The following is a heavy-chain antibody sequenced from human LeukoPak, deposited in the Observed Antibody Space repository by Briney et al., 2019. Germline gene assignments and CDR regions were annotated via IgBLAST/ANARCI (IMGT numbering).Heavy chain of an antibody. CDR2: INWNGGST. D-gene: IGHD6-19*01. CDR3: ARRAVAGTGYYYYMDV. Sequence: GGSLRLSCAASGFTFDDYGMSWVRQAPGKGLEWVSGINWNGGSTGYADSVKGRFTISRDNAKNSLYLQMNSLRAEDTALYHCARRAVAGTGYYYYMDVWGKGTTVTISS. V-gene: IGHV3-20*01. CDR1: GFTFDDYG. J-gene: IGHJ6*03.